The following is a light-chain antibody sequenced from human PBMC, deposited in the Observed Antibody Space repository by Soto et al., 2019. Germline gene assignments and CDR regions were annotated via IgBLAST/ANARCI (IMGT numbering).Light chain of an antibody. Sequence: DIQMTQSPSTLSASVGDRVTITCRASQSISSWLAWYQQKPGKAPKLLIYDASSLESGVPSRFSGSGSGTEFTLTISSLQPDDFATHYCQQYNTYPMTFGQGTKVDIK. CDR2: DAS. V-gene: IGKV1-5*01. CDR1: QSISSW. CDR3: QQYNTYPMT. J-gene: IGKJ1*01.